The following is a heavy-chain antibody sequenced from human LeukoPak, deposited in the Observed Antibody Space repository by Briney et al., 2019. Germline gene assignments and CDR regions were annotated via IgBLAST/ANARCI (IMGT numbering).Heavy chain of an antibody. J-gene: IGHJ4*02. CDR2: IRYDGGIK. Sequence: PPGESLRLSCAVSGFTFSIYDMPWVRQAPGKGLEWVAFIRYDGGIKYYADSVKGRFTISKDNFENTVSLQMNSLRPEDTAVYYCTKLAAASPDYWGQGTLATVSS. CDR3: TKLAAASPDY. CDR1: GFTFSIYD. D-gene: IGHD6-13*01. V-gene: IGHV3-30*02.